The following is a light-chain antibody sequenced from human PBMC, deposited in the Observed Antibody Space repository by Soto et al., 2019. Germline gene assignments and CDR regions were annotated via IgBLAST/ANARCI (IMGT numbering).Light chain of an antibody. CDR3: QQYGGTHTIT. CDR1: QSISRW. J-gene: IGKJ5*01. V-gene: IGKV1-5*01. Sequence: DIQMTQSPSTLSASVGDRVTITCRASQSISRWLAWYQQKPGKAPKLLIYDASSLESGVPSRFSGSGSGTDFTLTISRLETEDFAVYFCQQYGGTHTITFGQGTRLEIK. CDR2: DAS.